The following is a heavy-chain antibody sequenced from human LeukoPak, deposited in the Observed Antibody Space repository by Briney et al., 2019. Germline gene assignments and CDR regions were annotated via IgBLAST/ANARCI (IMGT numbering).Heavy chain of an antibody. Sequence: GGSLRLSCAASGFTFSGHEMNWVRQAPGKGLEWVSHIGGSGGTIHYSDSVEGRFTISRDNAKNSLSLQMNRLRVEDTAVYCCARDGVPGHTVFDYWGQGTLVTVSS. D-gene: IGHD1-1*01. CDR3: ARDGVPGHTVFDY. CDR2: IGGSGGTI. J-gene: IGHJ4*02. V-gene: IGHV3-48*03. CDR1: GFTFSGHE.